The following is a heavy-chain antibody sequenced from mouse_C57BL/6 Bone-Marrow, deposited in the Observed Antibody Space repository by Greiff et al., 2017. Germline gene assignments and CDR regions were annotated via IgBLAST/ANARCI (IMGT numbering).Heavy chain of an antibody. CDR1: GYTFTSFW. D-gene: IGHD2-4*01. J-gene: IGHJ3*01. V-gene: IGHV1-7*01. Sequence: QVQLQQPGAELAKPGASVKLSCKASGYTFTSFWMHWVKQRPGQGLEWIGYINPSSGYTQYNQKFKDKATLTADKSSSTAYMQRSSLTYENSAVYYCARLDYDWCAYWGQGALVTVSA. CDR2: INPSSGYT. CDR3: ARLDYDWCAY.